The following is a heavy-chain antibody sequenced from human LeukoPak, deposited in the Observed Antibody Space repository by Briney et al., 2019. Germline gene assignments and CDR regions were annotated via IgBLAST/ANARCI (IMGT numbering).Heavy chain of an antibody. CDR3: ASDGGGAAAGVPFDY. Sequence: PGGSLRLSCAASGFTFSSYGMTWVRQAPGKGLDWVSAISGSGGSTYYADSVKGRFTISRDNAKNSLYLQMNSLRAEDTAVYYCASDGGGAAAGVPFDYWGQGTLVTVSS. D-gene: IGHD6-13*01. CDR2: ISGSGGST. CDR1: GFTFSSYG. V-gene: IGHV3-23*01. J-gene: IGHJ4*02.